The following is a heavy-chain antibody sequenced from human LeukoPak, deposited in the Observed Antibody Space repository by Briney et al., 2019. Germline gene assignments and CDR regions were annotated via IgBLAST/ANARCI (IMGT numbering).Heavy chain of an antibody. J-gene: IGHJ4*02. CDR2: IRYDGSNK. D-gene: IGHD3-22*01. Sequence: GGSLRLSCAASGFTFSSYGMHWVRQAPGKGLEGVAFIRYDGSNKYYADSVKGRFTISRDNSKNTLYLQMNSLRAEDTAVYYCAKDLGSLAYYYDSSGYLGYWGQGTLVTVSS. V-gene: IGHV3-30*02. CDR1: GFTFSSYG. CDR3: AKDLGSLAYYYDSSGYLGY.